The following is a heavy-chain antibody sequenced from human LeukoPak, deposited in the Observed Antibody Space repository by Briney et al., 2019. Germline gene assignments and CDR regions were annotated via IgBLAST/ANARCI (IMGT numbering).Heavy chain of an antibody. CDR2: ISYDGSNK. D-gene: IGHD5-24*01. J-gene: IGHJ4*02. CDR1: GFTFSSYA. Sequence: PGGSLRLSCAASGFTFSSYAMHWVRQAPGKGLEWVAVISYDGSNKYYADSVKGRFTISRDNSKNTLYLQMNSLRAEDTAVYYCARGWYWGQGTLVTVSS. V-gene: IGHV3-30*04. CDR3: ARGWY.